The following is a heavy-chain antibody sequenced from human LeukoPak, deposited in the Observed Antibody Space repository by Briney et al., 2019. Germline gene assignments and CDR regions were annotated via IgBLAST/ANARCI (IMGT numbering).Heavy chain of an antibody. Sequence: GRSLRLSCAASGFTFSSYAMHWVRQVPGKGLVWVSRIDANGGGTTYADSVKGRFAISRDNAKNTLYLQMSSLRIEDTAVYYCTRVQAGRSGLMDVWGRGTTVTVSS. V-gene: IGHV3-74*01. J-gene: IGHJ6*02. CDR2: IDANGGGT. CDR1: GFTFSSYA. CDR3: TRVQAGRSGLMDV. D-gene: IGHD2-8*02.